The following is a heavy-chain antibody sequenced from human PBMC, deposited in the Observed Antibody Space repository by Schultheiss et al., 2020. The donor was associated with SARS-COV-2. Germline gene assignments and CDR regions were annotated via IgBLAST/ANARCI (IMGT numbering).Heavy chain of an antibody. CDR1: GFTFSSYA. Sequence: AGSLRLSCAASGFTFSSYAMSWVRQAPGKGLEWVSAISGSGGSTYYADSVKGRFTISRDNSKNTLYLQMNSLRAEDTAVYYCANAVRLDPPFDYWGQGTLVTVSS. V-gene: IGHV3-23*01. CDR2: ISGSGGST. D-gene: IGHD3-3*01. J-gene: IGHJ4*02. CDR3: ANAVRLDPPFDY.